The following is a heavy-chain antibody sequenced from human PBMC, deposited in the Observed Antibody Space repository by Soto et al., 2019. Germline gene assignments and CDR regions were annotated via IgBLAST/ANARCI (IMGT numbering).Heavy chain of an antibody. D-gene: IGHD3-22*01. V-gene: IGHV3-30*18. CDR2: TTYDERDT. Sequence: QVQLVESGGGVVQPGTSLRLSCAASGFTLSCCGMHWVRQAPGKGLEWVAVTTYDERDTHYADSVKGRFTISRDKSKNTVELQMNSLTVEDTGIYYCAKESSSGYYRTADYWGHGTLVFVST. CDR3: AKESSSGYYRTADY. CDR1: GFTLSCCG. J-gene: IGHJ4*01.